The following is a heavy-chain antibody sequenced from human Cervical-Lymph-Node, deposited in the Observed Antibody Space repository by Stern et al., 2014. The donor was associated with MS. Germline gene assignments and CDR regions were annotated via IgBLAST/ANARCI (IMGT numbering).Heavy chain of an antibody. V-gene: IGHV1-46*01. CDR2: INPSGGST. CDR1: GYNITIYY. J-gene: IGHJ6*02. CDR3: AREVAGHRLGMMDV. Sequence: QMQLEQSGAEVKKPGASVTVSCKASGYNITIYYMHWVRQAPGQGLEWIGIINPSGGSTSYAQKFQGRVTMTRDTSTSTVYMELSSLRSEDTAVYYCAREVAGHRLGMMDVWGQGTTVTVSS. D-gene: IGHD6-19*01.